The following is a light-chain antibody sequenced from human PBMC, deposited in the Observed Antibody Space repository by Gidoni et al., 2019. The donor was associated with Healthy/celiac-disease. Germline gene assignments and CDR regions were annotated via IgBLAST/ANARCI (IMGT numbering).Light chain of an antibody. J-gene: IGKJ4*01. V-gene: IGKV3-15*01. CDR3: QQYNNWPRLT. CDR1: QSVSSN. CDR2: GAS. Sequence: EIVMTQSPATMSVSPGERATLSCSASQSVSSNVAWYQQKPGQAPRLFIDGASTRATGIPARFSGSGSGTEFTLTISSLQSEDFAVYYCQQYNNWPRLTFGGGTKVEIK.